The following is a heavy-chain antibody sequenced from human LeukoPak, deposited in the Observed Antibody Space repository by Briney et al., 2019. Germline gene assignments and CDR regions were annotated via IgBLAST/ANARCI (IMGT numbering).Heavy chain of an antibody. CDR1: GYSVTSYL. J-gene: IGHJ4*02. CDR3: AILRGSSSWPDY. Sequence: GESLKISCKGSGYSVTSYLIGWVRQLPGKGLEWMGIIYPGDSDTRYSPSFQDQVTISADKTISTAYLQWSSLKASDTAMYYCAILRGSSSWPDYWGQGTLVTVSS. V-gene: IGHV5-51*01. D-gene: IGHD6-13*01. CDR2: IYPGDSDT.